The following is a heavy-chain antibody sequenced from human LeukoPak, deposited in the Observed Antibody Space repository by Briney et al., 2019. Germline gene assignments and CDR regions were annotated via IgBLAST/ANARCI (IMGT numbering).Heavy chain of an antibody. J-gene: IGHJ6*02. Sequence: TGGSLRLSCAASGFTFSSYSMNWVRQAPGKGLEWVSSISSSSSYIYYADSVKGRFTISRDNAKNSLYLQMNSLRAEDTAVYYCARDLDDWNDLNLHYYYYGMDVWGQGTTVTVSS. CDR1: GFTFSSYS. CDR2: ISSSSSYI. V-gene: IGHV3-21*01. CDR3: ARDLDDWNDLNLHYYYYGMDV. D-gene: IGHD1-1*01.